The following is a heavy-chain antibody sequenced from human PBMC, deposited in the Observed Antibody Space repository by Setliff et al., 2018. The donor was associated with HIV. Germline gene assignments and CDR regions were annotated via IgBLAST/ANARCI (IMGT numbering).Heavy chain of an antibody. D-gene: IGHD4-4*01. V-gene: IGHV5-51*01. Sequence: PGESLKISCKGSGYSFTSYWIGWVRQMSGKGLEWMGIIYPGDSDTRYSPSFQGQVIISADKSISTAYLQWSSLKASDSAMYYCAMSMTTYPVSRAFDIWGQGTMVTVSS. CDR1: GYSFTSYW. CDR2: IYPGDSDT. CDR3: AMSMTTYPVSRAFDI. J-gene: IGHJ3*02.